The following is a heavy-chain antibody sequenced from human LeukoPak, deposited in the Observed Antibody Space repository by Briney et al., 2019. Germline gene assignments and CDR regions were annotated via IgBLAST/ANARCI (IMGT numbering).Heavy chain of an antibody. CDR2: IYTSGST. CDR1: GGSISSGSHY. Sequence: SQTLSLTCTVSGGSISSGSHYWSWIRQPAGKGLEWIGRIYTSGSTNYNPSLKSRVTISVDTSKNQFSLKLSSVTAADTAVYYCARDIGGGSGWYNYFDYWGQGTLVTVSS. CDR3: ARDIGGGSGWYNYFDY. D-gene: IGHD6-19*01. J-gene: IGHJ4*02. V-gene: IGHV4-61*02.